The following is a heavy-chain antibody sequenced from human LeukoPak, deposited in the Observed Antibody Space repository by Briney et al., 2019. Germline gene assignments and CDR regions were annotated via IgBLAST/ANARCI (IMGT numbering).Heavy chain of an antibody. V-gene: IGHV1-2*02. CDR3: ATREDSSGYYSPFDY. CDR2: INPNSGGT. D-gene: IGHD3-22*01. Sequence: ASVKVSCKASGYTFTGYYLHWVRQAPGQGLEWMGWINPNSGGTNYAQKFQGRVTMTRDTSISTAYMELSSLRSEDTAVYYCATREDSSGYYSPFDYWGQGTLVTVSS. CDR1: GYTFTGYY. J-gene: IGHJ4*02.